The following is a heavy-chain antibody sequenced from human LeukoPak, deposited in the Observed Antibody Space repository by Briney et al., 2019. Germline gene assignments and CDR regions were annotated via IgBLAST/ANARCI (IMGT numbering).Heavy chain of an antibody. J-gene: IGHJ6*03. Sequence: ASVEVSCKASGGTFSSYAISWVRQAPGQGLEWMGGIIPIFGTANYAQKFQGRVTITADESTSTAYMELSSLRSEDTAVYYCARDQGLSGVTPGYYYMDVWGKGTTVTISS. CDR1: GGTFSSYA. V-gene: IGHV1-69*13. D-gene: IGHD2-21*02. CDR3: ARDQGLSGVTPGYYYMDV. CDR2: IIPIFGTA.